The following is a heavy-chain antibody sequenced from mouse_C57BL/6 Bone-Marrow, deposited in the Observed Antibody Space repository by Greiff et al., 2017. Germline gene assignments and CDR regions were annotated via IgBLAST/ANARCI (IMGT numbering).Heavy chain of an antibody. V-gene: IGHV5-4*01. J-gene: IGHJ3*01. Sequence: EVQLVESGGGLVKPGGSLKLSCAASGFTFSSYAMSWVRQTPEKRLEWVATISAGGSYTYYPDNVKGRFTISRDNAKNNLYLQMSHLKSEDTAMYYCARGKGCAGTWFAYWGQGTLVTVSA. CDR1: GFTFSSYA. CDR2: ISAGGSYT. CDR3: ARGKGCAGTWFAY. D-gene: IGHD4-1*01.